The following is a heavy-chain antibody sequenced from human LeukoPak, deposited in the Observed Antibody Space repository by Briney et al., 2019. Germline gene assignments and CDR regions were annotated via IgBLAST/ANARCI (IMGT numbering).Heavy chain of an antibody. Sequence: SETLSLTCTVYGGSFSGYYWTWIRQPPGKGLEWIGEINHSGSTNYNPSLKSRVTISVDTSKNQFSLKLSSVTAADTAVYYCARVLYYDILTGYYNPYFDYWGQGTLVTVSS. J-gene: IGHJ4*02. CDR3: ARVLYYDILTGYYNPYFDY. V-gene: IGHV4-34*01. D-gene: IGHD3-9*01. CDR1: GGSFSGYY. CDR2: INHSGST.